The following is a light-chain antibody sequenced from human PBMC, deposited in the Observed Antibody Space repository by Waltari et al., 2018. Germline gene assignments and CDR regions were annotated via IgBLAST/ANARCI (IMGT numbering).Light chain of an antibody. CDR2: DVS. CDR3: SSYTSSSTEV. Sequence: QSALTQHASVSGSPGQSITIPCTGTSSDVGGYNYVSWNQQHPGKAPKLMIYDVSKRASGVSNRVSGSKSGNTASLTISGLQAEDEADYYCSSYTSSSTEVFGTGTKVTVL. J-gene: IGLJ1*01. CDR1: SSDVGGYNY. V-gene: IGLV2-14*01.